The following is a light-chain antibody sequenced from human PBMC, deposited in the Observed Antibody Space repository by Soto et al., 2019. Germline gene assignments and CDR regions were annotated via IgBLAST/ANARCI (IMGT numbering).Light chain of an antibody. CDR1: QSVLYNSNNKNH. CDR2: WAS. CDR3: QQYYGTPLT. J-gene: IGKJ3*01. Sequence: DIVMTQSPDSLAVSLGERATINCKSSQSVLYNSNNKNHLAWYQQKPGQPPKLLIYWASTRESGVPDRFSGSGSGTDFTLTISSLQAEDVAVYYCQQYYGTPLTFGPGTKVDIK. V-gene: IGKV4-1*01.